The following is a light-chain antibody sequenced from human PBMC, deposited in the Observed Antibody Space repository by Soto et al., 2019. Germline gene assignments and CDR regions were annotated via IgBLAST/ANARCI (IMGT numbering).Light chain of an antibody. V-gene: IGLV2-14*03. CDR3: SSYTSSSSLGV. CDR2: EVS. CDR1: SSDIGGYNY. Sequence: QSALTQPASVSGSPGQWITISCTGTSSDIGGYNYVSWYQQHPGKAPKLMIYEVSNRPSGVSNRFSGSKSGNTASLTISGLQAEDEADYYCSSYTSSSSLGVFGTGTKLTVL. J-gene: IGLJ1*01.